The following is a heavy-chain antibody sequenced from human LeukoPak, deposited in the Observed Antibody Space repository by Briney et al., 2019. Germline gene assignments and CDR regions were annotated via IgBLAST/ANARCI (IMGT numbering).Heavy chain of an antibody. D-gene: IGHD6-13*01. CDR2: IWYDGSNK. V-gene: IGHV3-33*01. CDR3: ARDGVAAAGGDYYYGLDV. J-gene: IGHJ6*02. Sequence: GRSLRLSCAASGFTFSSYGMHWVRQAPGKGLEWVAVIWYDGSNKYYADFVKGRFTISRDNSKNTLYLQMNSLRAEDTAVYYCARDGVAAAGGDYYYGLDVWGQGTTVTVSS. CDR1: GFTFSSYG.